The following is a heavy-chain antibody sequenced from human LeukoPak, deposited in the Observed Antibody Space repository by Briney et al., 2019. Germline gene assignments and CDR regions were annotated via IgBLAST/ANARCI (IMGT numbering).Heavy chain of an antibody. CDR2: IYSGGST. Sequence: PGGSLRLSCAASGFTVSSNYMSWVRQAPGKGLEWVSVIYSGGSTYYADSVKGRFTISRDNSKNTLYLQMNSLRAEDTAVYYCARSPMVRGVEYWGQGTQVTVSS. J-gene: IGHJ4*02. CDR3: ARSPMVRGVEY. CDR1: GFTVSSNY. D-gene: IGHD3-10*01. V-gene: IGHV3-53*01.